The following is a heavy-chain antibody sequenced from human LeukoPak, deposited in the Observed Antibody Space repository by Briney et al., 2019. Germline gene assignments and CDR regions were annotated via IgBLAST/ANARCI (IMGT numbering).Heavy chain of an antibody. CDR2: ISGSGGST. D-gene: IGHD3-16*02. Sequence: RAGGSLRLSCAASGFTFSSYAMSWVRQAPGKGLEWVSAISGSGGSTYYADSVKGRFTISRDNSKNTLYLQMNSLRAEDTAVYYCAKGGRDDYVWGSYRPHAGYYFDYWGQGTLVTVSS. J-gene: IGHJ4*02. V-gene: IGHV3-23*01. CDR3: AKGGRDDYVWGSYRPHAGYYFDY. CDR1: GFTFSSYA.